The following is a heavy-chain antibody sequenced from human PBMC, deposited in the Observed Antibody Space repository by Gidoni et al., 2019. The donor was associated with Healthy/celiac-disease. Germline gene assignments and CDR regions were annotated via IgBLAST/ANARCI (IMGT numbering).Heavy chain of an antibody. CDR2: ISSSSSYI. CDR1: GFTFSSYS. CDR3: ARARYSSSSGFDY. J-gene: IGHJ4*02. D-gene: IGHD6-6*01. V-gene: IGHV3-21*01. Sequence: EVQLVESGGGLVKPGGSLRLSCAASGFTFSSYSMNWVRQAPGKGLEWVSSISSSSSYIYYADSVKGRFTISRDNAKNSLYLQMNSLGAEDTAVYYCARARYSSSSGFDYWGQGTLVTVSS.